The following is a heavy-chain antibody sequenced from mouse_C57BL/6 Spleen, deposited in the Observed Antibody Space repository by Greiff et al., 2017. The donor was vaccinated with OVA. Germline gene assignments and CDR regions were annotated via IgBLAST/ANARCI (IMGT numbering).Heavy chain of an antibody. CDR3: ARIAMGYYSVAY. CDR2: ISYDGSN. Sequence: EVKLQESGPGLVKPSQSLSLTCSVTGYSITSGYYWHWIRQFPGNKLEWMGYISYDGSNNYNPSLKNRISITRDTSKNQFFLKLNSVTTEDTATYYCARIAMGYYSVAYWGQGTSLPVSS. V-gene: IGHV3-6*01. J-gene: IGHJ2*02. D-gene: IGHD2-3*01. CDR1: GYSITSGYY.